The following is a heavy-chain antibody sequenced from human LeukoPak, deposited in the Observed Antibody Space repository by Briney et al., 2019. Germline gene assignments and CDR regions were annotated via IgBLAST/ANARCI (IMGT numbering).Heavy chain of an antibody. D-gene: IGHD4-11*01. V-gene: IGHV4-4*07. J-gene: IGHJ5*02. CDR2: IYTSGST. CDR3: ARVTTPLSWFDP. CDR1: GGSISSYY. Sequence: SETLSLTCTVSGGSISSYYWSWIRQPAGKGLEWIGRIYTSGSTNYNPSLKSRVTISVDTSKNQFSLKLSSVTAADTAVYYCARVTTPLSWFDPWGQGTLVTVSS.